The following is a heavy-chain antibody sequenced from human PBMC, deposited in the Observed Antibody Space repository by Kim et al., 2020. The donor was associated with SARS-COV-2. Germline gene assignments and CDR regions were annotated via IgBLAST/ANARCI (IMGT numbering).Heavy chain of an antibody. CDR1: GYIFTSSG. J-gene: IGHJ6*02. Sequence: ASVKVSCKAYGYIFTSSGMSWVRQAPGQGLEWMGWINTNTGNPTYAQAFTGRFVFSLDTSVSTAYLQISSLKAEDTAVYYCSRTRQMDAWGQATTGTVSS. CDR3: SRTRQMDA. V-gene: IGHV7-4-1*02. CDR2: INTNTGNP.